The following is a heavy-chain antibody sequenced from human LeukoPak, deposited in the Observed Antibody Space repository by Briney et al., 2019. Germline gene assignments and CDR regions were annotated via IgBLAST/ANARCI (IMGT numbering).Heavy chain of an antibody. D-gene: IGHD3-22*01. V-gene: IGHV4-34*01. Sequence: SETLSLTCAVYGGSFSGYYWSWIRRPPGKGLEWIGEINHSGSTNYNPSLKSRVTISVDTSKNQFSLKLSSVTAADTAVYYCASTQSSYYYDSSGWPYWGQGTLVTVSS. CDR2: INHSGST. CDR3: ASTQSSYYYDSSGWPY. CDR1: GGSFSGYY. J-gene: IGHJ4*02.